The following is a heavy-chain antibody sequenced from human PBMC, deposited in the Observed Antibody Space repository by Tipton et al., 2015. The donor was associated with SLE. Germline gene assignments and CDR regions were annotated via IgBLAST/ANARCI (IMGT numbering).Heavy chain of an antibody. CDR1: GFTFDDYA. CDR3: AKTVGYCTGGVCNYYFDY. CDR2: ISWNSGSI. D-gene: IGHD2-8*02. J-gene: IGHJ4*02. V-gene: IGHV3-9*03. Sequence: SLRLSCAASGFTFDDYAMHWVRQAPGKGLEWVSGISWNSGSIGYADSVKGRFTISRDNAKNSLYLQMNSLRAEDMALYYCAKTVGYCTGGVCNYYFDYWGQGTLVTVSS.